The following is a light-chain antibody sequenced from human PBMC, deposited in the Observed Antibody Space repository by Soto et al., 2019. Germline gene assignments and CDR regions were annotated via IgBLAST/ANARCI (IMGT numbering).Light chain of an antibody. J-gene: IGKJ2*03. CDR1: QPVNTF. CDR2: DAS. CDR3: QQYKNYSYS. Sequence: IQMTQSPSTVSASVGDSVTISCRASQPVNTFLAWYQQKPGGAPKVVIFDASNLGSGVPSRFSGSGFGTEFTLSITRLQPDDFATYYCQQYKNYSYSCGQGTKLEIK. V-gene: IGKV1-5*01.